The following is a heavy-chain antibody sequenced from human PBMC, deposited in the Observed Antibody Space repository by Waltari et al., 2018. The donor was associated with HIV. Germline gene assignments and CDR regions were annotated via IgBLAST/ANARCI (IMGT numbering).Heavy chain of an antibody. V-gene: IGHV3-15*01. CDR2: IKSKTDGGTT. CDR1: GFTFGNAW. D-gene: IGHD3-16*01. CDR3: EGGVWVGNWFDP. Sequence: EVQLEESGGGLVKPGGSLRLSCEASGFTFGNAWMRWVRQAPGKGLEWVGRIKSKTDGGTTDYAAPVKGRFTISRDDSKNTLYLQMNSLKTEDTAVYYCEGGVWVGNWFDPWGQGTLVTVSS. J-gene: IGHJ5*02.